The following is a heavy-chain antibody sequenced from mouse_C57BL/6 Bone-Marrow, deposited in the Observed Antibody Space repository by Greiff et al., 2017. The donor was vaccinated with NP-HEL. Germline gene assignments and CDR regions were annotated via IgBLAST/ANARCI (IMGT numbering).Heavy chain of an antibody. Sequence: VHVKQSGPELVKPGASVKISCKASGYSFTDYNMNWVKQSNGKSLEWIGVINPNYGTTSYNQKFKGKATLTVDQSSSTAYMQLNSLTSEDSAVYYCARGDYYGSSDADYFDYWGQGTTLTVSS. D-gene: IGHD1-1*01. J-gene: IGHJ2*01. CDR3: ARGDYYGSSDADYFDY. CDR2: INPNYGTT. CDR1: GYSFTDYN. V-gene: IGHV1-39*01.